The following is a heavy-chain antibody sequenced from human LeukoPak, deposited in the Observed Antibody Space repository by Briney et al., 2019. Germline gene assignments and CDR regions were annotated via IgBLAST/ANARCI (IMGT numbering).Heavy chain of an antibody. Sequence: PSETLSLTCAVYGGSFSGYYWSWIRQPPVKGLEWIGEINHSGSTNYNPSLKSRVTISVDTSKNQFSLKLSSVTAADTAVYYCARGSVFDYWGQGTLVTVSS. V-gene: IGHV4-34*01. CDR3: ARGSVFDY. CDR1: GGSFSGYY. CDR2: INHSGST. J-gene: IGHJ4*02.